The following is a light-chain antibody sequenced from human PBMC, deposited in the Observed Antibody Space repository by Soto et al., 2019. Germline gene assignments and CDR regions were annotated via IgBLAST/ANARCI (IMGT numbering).Light chain of an antibody. V-gene: IGKV1-5*03. CDR2: KAS. J-gene: IGKJ1*01. CDR1: QSISSY. CDR3: QHYNSYSEA. Sequence: DIQMTQSPSSLSASVGDIDTITFRASQSISSYLNLYQQKPGKAPKLLIYKASTLKSGVPSRFSGSGSGTEFTLTISSLQPDDFATYYCQHYNSYSEAFGQGTKVDIK.